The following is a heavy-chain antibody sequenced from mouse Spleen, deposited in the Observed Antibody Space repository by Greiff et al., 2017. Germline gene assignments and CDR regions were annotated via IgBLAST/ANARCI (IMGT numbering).Heavy chain of an antibody. CDR3: ARWVINYAMDY. CDR1: GYTFTSYW. D-gene: IGHD2-4*01. CDR2: IDPSDSYT. J-gene: IGHJ4*01. V-gene: IGHV1-69*01. Sequence: QVQLQQPGAELVMPGASVKLSCKASGYTFTSYWMHWVKQRPGQGLEWIGEIDPSDSYTNYNQKFKGKATLTVDKSSSTAYMQLSSLTSEDSAVYYCARWVINYAMDYWGQGTSVTVSS.